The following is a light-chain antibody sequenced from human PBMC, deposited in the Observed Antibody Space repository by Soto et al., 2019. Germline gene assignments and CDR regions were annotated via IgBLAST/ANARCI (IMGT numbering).Light chain of an antibody. CDR3: QVWDSNSDLYV. CDR1: NIGRKS. J-gene: IGLJ1*01. V-gene: IGLV3-21*02. CDR2: DSS. Sequence: SYELTQPPSVSVAPEQTATIPCGGSNIGRKSVHWYQQKPGQAPVLVVYDSSDRSSGIPERFSGSNSGDTATLTISRVEAGDEADYYCQVWDSNSDLYVFGTGTKVTVL.